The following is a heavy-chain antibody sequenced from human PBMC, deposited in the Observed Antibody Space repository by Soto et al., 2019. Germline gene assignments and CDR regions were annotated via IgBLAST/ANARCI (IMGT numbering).Heavy chain of an antibody. J-gene: IGHJ4*02. D-gene: IGHD3-22*01. CDR2: IIPIFGTA. Sequence: ASVKVSCKASGGTFSSYAISWVRQAPGQGLEWMGGIIPIFGTANYAQKFQGRVTITADESTSTAYMELSSLRSEDTAVYYCASYYDSSGYFPEFRSLDYWGQGTLVTVSS. CDR1: GGTFSSYA. CDR3: ASYYDSSGYFPEFRSLDY. V-gene: IGHV1-69*13.